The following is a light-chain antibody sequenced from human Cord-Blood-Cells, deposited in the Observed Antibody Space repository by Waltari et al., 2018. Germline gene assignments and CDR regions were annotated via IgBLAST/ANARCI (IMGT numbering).Light chain of an antibody. V-gene: IGLV2-14*01. J-gene: IGLJ2*01. CDR3: SSYTSSSTV. CDR1: SSDVGGYNS. Sequence: QSALTQPASVSGSPGQPIPISCTGTSSDVGGYNSVSWYQQPPGKAPKHMIYDVSNRPSGVSNRFSGSKSGNTASLTISGLQGEDEADYYCSSYTSSSTVFGGGTKLTVL. CDR2: DVS.